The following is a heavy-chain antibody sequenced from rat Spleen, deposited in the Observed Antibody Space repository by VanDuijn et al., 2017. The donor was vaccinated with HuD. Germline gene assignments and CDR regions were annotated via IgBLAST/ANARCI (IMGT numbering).Heavy chain of an antibody. J-gene: IGHJ3*01. CDR1: GFSLSSFP. D-gene: IGHD1-8*01. Sequence: EVQLVESGGGLVQPGGAMKLSCAASGFSLSSFPMAWVRQAPAKGLEWVATISIIAGGTYYRDSVKGRFTISRDNAKSTLYLQMDSLRSEDTATYYCTTDMNYRENWGQGTLVTVSS. V-gene: IGHV5-46*01. CDR2: ISIIAGGT. CDR3: TTDMNYREN.